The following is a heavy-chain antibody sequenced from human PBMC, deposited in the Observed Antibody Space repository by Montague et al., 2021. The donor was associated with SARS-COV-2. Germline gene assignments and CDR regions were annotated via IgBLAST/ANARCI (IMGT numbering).Heavy chain of an antibody. Sequence: SETLSLTCAVYGGSFTNYYWSWTRLPPGEGLEWIGEINHRGSTNYNPSLTSRVTISVDTSKNQFSLKLSSVTAADTAVYYCARGGTVTTFFAPKRARGYNGCDPWGQGTLVTVSS. D-gene: IGHD4-17*01. V-gene: IGHV4-34*01. CDR2: INHRGST. CDR1: GGSFTNYY. CDR3: ARGGTVTTFFAPKRARGYNGCDP. J-gene: IGHJ5*02.